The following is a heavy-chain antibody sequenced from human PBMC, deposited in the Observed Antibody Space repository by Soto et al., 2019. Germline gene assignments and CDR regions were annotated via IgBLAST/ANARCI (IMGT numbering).Heavy chain of an antibody. CDR1: GGSFSGYY. Sequence: TSETLSLTCAVYGGSFSGYYWSWIRQPPGKGLEWIGEINHSGSTNYNPSLKSRVTISVDTSKNQFSLKLSSVTAADTAVYYCARDRLDYGSGSPGYYYYGMDVWGQGTTVTVSS. CDR2: INHSGST. J-gene: IGHJ6*02. CDR3: ARDRLDYGSGSPGYYYYGMDV. D-gene: IGHD3-10*01. V-gene: IGHV4-34*01.